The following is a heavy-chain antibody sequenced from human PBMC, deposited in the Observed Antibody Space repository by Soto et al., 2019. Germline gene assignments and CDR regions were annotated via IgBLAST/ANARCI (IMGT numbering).Heavy chain of an antibody. V-gene: IGHV6-1*01. CDR3: AGEDDIDTFDV. CDR2: TYYRSKWYY. J-gene: IGHJ3*01. CDR1: GDSVSSTSAA. Sequence: PSQTLSLTCVISGDSVSSTSAAWNWIRRSPWRGLEWLGRTYYRSKWYYDYAVSLKSRIAINPDTSKNQFSLQLHSVTPEDTAVYYCAGEDDIDTFDVWGQGTMVTVSS.